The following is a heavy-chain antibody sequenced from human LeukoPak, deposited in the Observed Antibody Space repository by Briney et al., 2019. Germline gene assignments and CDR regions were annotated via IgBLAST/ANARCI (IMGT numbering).Heavy chain of an antibody. V-gene: IGHV3-23*01. CDR3: AKDRGSSWYYFNY. J-gene: IGHJ4*02. CDR1: GFTFSSYA. Sequence: GGSLRPSCAASGFTFSSYAMSWVRQAPGKGLEWVSAISGSGGSTYYADSVKGRFTISRDSSKNTLHLQTNSLRAEDTAVYYCAKDRGSSWYYFNYWGQGTLLTVSS. CDR2: ISGSGGST. D-gene: IGHD6-13*01.